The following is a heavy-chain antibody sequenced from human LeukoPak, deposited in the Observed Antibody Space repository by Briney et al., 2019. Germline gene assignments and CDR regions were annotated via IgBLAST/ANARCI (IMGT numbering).Heavy chain of an antibody. V-gene: IGHV1-2*02. CDR2: INPNSGGT. CDR3: ARGAAAGILRNWYFDL. J-gene: IGHJ2*01. D-gene: IGHD6-13*01. CDR1: GYAFTAYY. Sequence: ASVKVSCKASGYAFTAYYMHWVGQAPGQGLECMGWINPNSGGTNYVQKFQGRVTMTRETSISTAYLELSSLRSDDTAVYYCARGAAAGILRNWYFDLWGRGTLVTVSS.